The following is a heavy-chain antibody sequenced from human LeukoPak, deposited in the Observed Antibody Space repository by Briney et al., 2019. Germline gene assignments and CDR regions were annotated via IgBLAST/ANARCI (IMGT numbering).Heavy chain of an antibody. CDR3: ASAYDFWSGYYLDY. Sequence: PGGSLRLSCAASGFTFSSYSMNWVRQPPGKGLEWVSSISSYIYYADSVKGRFTISRDNAKNSLYLQMNSLRAEDTAVYYCASAYDFWSGYYLDYWGQGTLVTVSS. J-gene: IGHJ4*02. V-gene: IGHV3-21*01. CDR2: ISSYI. D-gene: IGHD3-3*01. CDR1: GFTFSSYS.